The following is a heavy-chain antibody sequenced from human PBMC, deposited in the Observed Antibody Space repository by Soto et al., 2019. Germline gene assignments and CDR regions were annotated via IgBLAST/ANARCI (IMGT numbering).Heavy chain of an antibody. V-gene: IGHV1-18*01. CDR1: GYTFTSYG. Sequence: ASVKVSCKASGYTFTSYGISWVRQAPGQGLEWMGWISAYNGNTNYAQKLQGRVTMTTDTSTSTAYMELRSLRSDDTAVYYCARTNIVATIQDYYYYMDVWGKGTTVTVSS. D-gene: IGHD5-12*01. CDR3: ARTNIVATIQDYYYYMDV. CDR2: ISAYNGNT. J-gene: IGHJ6*03.